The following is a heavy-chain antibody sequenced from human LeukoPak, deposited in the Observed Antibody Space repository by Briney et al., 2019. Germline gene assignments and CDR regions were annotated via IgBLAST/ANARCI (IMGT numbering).Heavy chain of an antibody. CDR3: VKPIVVAGSYYFEH. CDR2: ISYDGSNK. CDR1: GFSFSPYN. V-gene: IGHV3-30*18. J-gene: IGHJ4*02. D-gene: IGHD6-19*01. Sequence: GGSLRLSCAASGFSFSPYNMHWVRQAPGKGLEWVAVISYDGSNKYYADSVKGRFTISRDNSKNTLYLQMNSLRAEDTAVYYCVKPIVVAGSYYFEHWGQGTPVTVSP.